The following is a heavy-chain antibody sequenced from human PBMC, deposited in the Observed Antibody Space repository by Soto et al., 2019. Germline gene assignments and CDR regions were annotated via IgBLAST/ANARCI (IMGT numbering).Heavy chain of an antibody. J-gene: IGHJ6*02. D-gene: IGHD5-12*01. Sequence: GGSLRLSCAASGFTFSSYDMNWVRQAPGKGLEWVSYISGGSSRIFYADSVKGRFTISRDNAKNSLYLQMNSLRDEDTGVYYCARVIYGGWSTIKDYYYSAMDVWGQGTTVTVSS. CDR1: GFTFSSYD. CDR3: ARVIYGGWSTIKDYYYSAMDV. CDR2: ISGGSSRI. V-gene: IGHV3-48*02.